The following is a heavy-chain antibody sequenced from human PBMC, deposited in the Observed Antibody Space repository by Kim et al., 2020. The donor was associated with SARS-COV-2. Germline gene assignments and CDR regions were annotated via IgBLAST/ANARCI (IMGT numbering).Heavy chain of an antibody. Sequence: GGSLRLSCAASGFTVSSNYMSWVRQAPGKGLEWVSVIYSGGSTYYAESVKGRFTISRDNSKNTLYLQMNSLRAEDTAVYYCATGGYGPTDAFDIWGQGTMVTVSS. D-gene: IGHD5-18*01. CDR2: IYSGGST. CDR3: ATGGYGPTDAFDI. V-gene: IGHV3-66*01. J-gene: IGHJ3*02. CDR1: GFTVSSNY.